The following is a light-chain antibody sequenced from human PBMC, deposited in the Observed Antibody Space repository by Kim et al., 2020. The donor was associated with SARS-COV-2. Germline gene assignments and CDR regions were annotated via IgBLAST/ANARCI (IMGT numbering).Light chain of an antibody. CDR1: QSVTSSY. Sequence: IVLTQSPGTLSLSPGERATLSCRASQSVTSSYLAWYQQKPGQPPRLLIYGASNRATGIPDRLSGSGSGTDFTLTISRLESEDLAVYYCQQYGTSLRTFGQGTKVEIQ. CDR2: GAS. J-gene: IGKJ1*01. CDR3: QQYGTSLRT. V-gene: IGKV3-20*01.